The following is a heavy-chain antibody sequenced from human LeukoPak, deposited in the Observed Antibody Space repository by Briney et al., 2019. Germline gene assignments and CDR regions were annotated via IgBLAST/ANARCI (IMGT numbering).Heavy chain of an antibody. V-gene: IGHV4-4*09. D-gene: IGHD3-16*01. J-gene: IGHJ6*03. Sequence: TPSEPLSLTCSVSGGSISVYYWSWIRQPPGQTLEWIGYIYSSGSPNYNPSLQSRVTMSVDTSMNQFSLRLSSVTAADTAVHYCARFTYTTRPSDVWGKGTTVTVSS. CDR2: IYSSGSP. CDR3: ARFTYTTRPSDV. CDR1: GGSISVYY.